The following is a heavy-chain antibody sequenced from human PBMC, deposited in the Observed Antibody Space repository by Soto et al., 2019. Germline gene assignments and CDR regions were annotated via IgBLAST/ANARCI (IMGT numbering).Heavy chain of an antibody. Sequence: SGPTLVNPTQTLTLTCTFSGLSLSTSGMCVSWIRQPPGKALEWLALIDWDDDKYYSTSLKTRLTISKDTSKNQVVLTMTNMDPVDTATYYCARTPNYYDSSGLYYFDYWGQGTLVTVSS. V-gene: IGHV2-70*01. J-gene: IGHJ4*02. D-gene: IGHD3-22*01. CDR1: GLSLSTSGMC. CDR2: IDWDDDK. CDR3: ARTPNYYDSSGLYYFDY.